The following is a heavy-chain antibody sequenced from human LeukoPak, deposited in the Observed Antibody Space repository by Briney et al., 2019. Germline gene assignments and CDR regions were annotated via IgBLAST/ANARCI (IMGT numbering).Heavy chain of an antibody. V-gene: IGHV4-61*02. CDR1: GGSLGSDSYF. CDR2: FHPSGGT. CDR3: AREWSQGVGKLSSRRIPVSGGGCFDP. Sequence: NTSQTLSLTCTVSGGSLGSDSYFWSWIRQPAGKGLEWIGRFHPSGGTKYNPSLKSRVSISVDTSKKQFSLKLTSVTAADTAVYYCAREWSQGVGKLSSRRIPVSGGGCFDPWGQGTLVTVSS. J-gene: IGHJ5*02. D-gene: IGHD6-19*01.